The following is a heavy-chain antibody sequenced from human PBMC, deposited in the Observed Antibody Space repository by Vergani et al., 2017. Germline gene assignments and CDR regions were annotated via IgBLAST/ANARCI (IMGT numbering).Heavy chain of an antibody. J-gene: IGHJ4*02. CDR1: GYSIGSGFY. D-gene: IGHD2-15*01. CDR2: IHNRGKT. V-gene: IGHV4-38-2*01. CDR3: ARSLPYCTSGSCLAI. Sequence: QVRLEESGPGLVKPSATLSLTCSVSGYSIGSGFYWAWIPPSPGEGLQWLTSIHNRGKTYHYPSLKSRVSVSLDTSKNRFSLNLTSVTATDTAVYYCARSLPYCTSGSCLAIWGQGTLVTVSS.